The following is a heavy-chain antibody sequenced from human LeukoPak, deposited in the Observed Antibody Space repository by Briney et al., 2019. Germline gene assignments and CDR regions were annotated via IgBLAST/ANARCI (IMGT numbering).Heavy chain of an antibody. Sequence: GGSLTLSCVASGLTFSNSAMHWVRQAPGKGLEWVAIMSFDGSHERYGDSVKGRFTLSRDNSKNTLYLQINSLRTEDTAVYYCARGGKCSDGKCYLIDYWGQGTLVTVSS. CDR1: GLTFSNSA. J-gene: IGHJ4*02. D-gene: IGHD2-15*01. CDR3: ARGGKCSDGKCYLIDY. V-gene: IGHV3-30*04. CDR2: MSFDGSHE.